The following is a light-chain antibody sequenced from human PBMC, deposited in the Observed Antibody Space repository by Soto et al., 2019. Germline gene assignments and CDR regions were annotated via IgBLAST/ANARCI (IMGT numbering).Light chain of an antibody. CDR1: SSNIGNNY. Sequence: QSVLTQPPSVSAAPGQKVTISCSGSSSNIGNNYVSWYQQLPGTAPKLLIYDNNKRPSGIPVRFSGSKSGTSATLGITGLQTGDEADYYCGTWDSSLSAKVFGGGTKVTVL. J-gene: IGLJ2*01. V-gene: IGLV1-51*01. CDR2: DNN. CDR3: GTWDSSLSAKV.